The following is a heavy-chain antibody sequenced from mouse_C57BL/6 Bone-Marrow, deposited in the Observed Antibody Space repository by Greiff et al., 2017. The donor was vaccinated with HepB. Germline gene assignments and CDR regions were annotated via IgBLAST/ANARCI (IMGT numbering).Heavy chain of an antibody. J-gene: IGHJ2*01. CDR2: IHPNSGST. CDR3: AKFITTVVSSHYFDY. Sequence: VKLQQPGAELVKPGASVKLSCKASGYTFTSYWMHWVKQRPGQGLEWIGMIHPNSGSTNYNEKFKSKATLTVDKSSSTAYMQLSSLTSEDSAVYYCAKFITTVVSSHYFDYWGQGTTLTVSS. V-gene: IGHV1-64*01. D-gene: IGHD1-1*01. CDR1: GYTFTSYW.